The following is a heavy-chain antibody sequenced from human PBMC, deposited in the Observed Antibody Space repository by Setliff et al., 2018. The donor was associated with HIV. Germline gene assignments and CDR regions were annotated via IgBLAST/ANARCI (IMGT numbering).Heavy chain of an antibody. Sequence: PGGSLRLSCAASGFTFSSYGMSWVRQAPGKGLEWVSVISGSGISTNYADSVKGRFTISRDNSKNTLYLQMNSLRAEDTAVYYCAKGRLSWGVIPYYFDYWGQGTLVTV. V-gene: IGHV3-23*01. J-gene: IGHJ4*02. CDR1: GFTFSSYG. CDR3: AKGRLSWGVIPYYFDY. D-gene: IGHD3-10*01. CDR2: ISGSGIST.